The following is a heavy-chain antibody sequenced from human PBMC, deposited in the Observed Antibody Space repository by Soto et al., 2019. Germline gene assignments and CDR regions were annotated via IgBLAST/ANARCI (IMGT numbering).Heavy chain of an antibody. V-gene: IGHV1-69*06. D-gene: IGHD1-7*01. CDR3: ARDMTRTVVHYFDL. CDR2: IIPISGAA. Sequence: SVKVSCKASGGTFSNYVVNWVRQAPGQGLEWMGRIIPISGAANYAQKFQRRVTITADKSTSTSYMELSSLRSEDTAVYYCARDMTRTVVHYFDLWGQGTLVTVSS. CDR1: GGTFSNYV. J-gene: IGHJ4*02.